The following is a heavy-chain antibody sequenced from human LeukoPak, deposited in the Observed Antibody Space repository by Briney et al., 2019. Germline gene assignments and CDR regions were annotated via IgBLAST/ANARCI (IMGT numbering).Heavy chain of an antibody. Sequence: GGSLRLSCAASGFTFSSSAMSWVRQAPGKGLEWVSSIGGSGSGGSTYYADSVKGRFTISRDNSKNTLYLQMNSLRVEDTAVYYCAKSGYNRFDYWGQGTLVTVSS. CDR2: IGGSGSGGST. D-gene: IGHD5-24*01. CDR1: GFTFSSSA. J-gene: IGHJ4*02. V-gene: IGHV3-23*01. CDR3: AKSGYNRFDY.